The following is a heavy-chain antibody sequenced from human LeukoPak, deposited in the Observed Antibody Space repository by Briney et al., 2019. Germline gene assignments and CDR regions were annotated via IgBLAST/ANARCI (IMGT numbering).Heavy chain of an antibody. Sequence: GGSLRLTCTASGFTFGDYAMSWFRQAPGKGLEWVGFIRSKAYGGTTEYAASVKGRFTISRDDSKSIAYLQMNSLKTEDTAVYYCTRVEGLDYDFWSGSMSPYNWFDPWGQGTLVTVSS. J-gene: IGHJ5*02. D-gene: IGHD3-3*01. V-gene: IGHV3-49*03. CDR1: GFTFGDYA. CDR3: TRVEGLDYDFWSGSMSPYNWFDP. CDR2: IRSKAYGGTT.